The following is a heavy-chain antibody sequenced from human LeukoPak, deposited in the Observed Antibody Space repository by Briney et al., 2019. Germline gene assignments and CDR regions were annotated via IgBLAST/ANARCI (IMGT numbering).Heavy chain of an antibody. Sequence: GASVKVSCKASGYTFTSYGISWVRQAPGQGLEWMGWISAYNGNTNYAQKLQGRVTMTTDTSTSTAYMELRSLRSDDTAVYYCARSGPIGQNDYGDRLFDYWGQGTLVTVSS. D-gene: IGHD4-17*01. J-gene: IGHJ4*02. V-gene: IGHV1-18*01. CDR3: ARSGPIGQNDYGDRLFDY. CDR2: ISAYNGNT. CDR1: GYTFTSYG.